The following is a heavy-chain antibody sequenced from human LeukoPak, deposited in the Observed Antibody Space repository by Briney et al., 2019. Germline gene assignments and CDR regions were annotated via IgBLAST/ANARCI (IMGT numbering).Heavy chain of an antibody. D-gene: IGHD3-22*01. V-gene: IGHV1-69*04. Sequence: ASVKVSCKASGGTFSSYAISWVRQAPGQGLEWMGRIIPILGIANYAQKFQGRVTITADKSTSTAYMELSSLRSEDTAMYYCAKTGGITMIVEYWGQGTLVTVSS. CDR3: AKTGGITMIVEY. CDR1: GGTFSSYA. CDR2: IIPILGIA. J-gene: IGHJ4*02.